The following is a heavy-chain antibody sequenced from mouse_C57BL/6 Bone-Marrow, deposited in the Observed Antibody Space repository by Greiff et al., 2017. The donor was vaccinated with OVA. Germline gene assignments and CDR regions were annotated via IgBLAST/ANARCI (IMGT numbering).Heavy chain of an antibody. V-gene: IGHV1-9*01. D-gene: IGHD2-5*01. CDR2: ILPGSGST. Sequence: QVQLKESGAELMKPGASVKLSCKAPGYTFTGYWIEWVKQRPGHGLEWIGEILPGSGSTNYNEKFKGKATLTVEKSSSTVYLELSRLTSDDSAVYYCARHYSNYPFAYWGQGTLVTVSA. J-gene: IGHJ3*01. CDR1: GYTFTGYW. CDR3: ARHYSNYPFAY.